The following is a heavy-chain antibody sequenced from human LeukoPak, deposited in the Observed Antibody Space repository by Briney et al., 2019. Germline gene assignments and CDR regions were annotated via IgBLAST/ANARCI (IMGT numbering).Heavy chain of an antibody. CDR2: ISAYNGNT. D-gene: IGHD3-22*01. V-gene: IGHV1-18*01. Sequence: GASVKVSCKASGYTFTSYGISWVRQAPGQGLEWMEWISAYNGNTNYAQKLQGRVTMTTDTSTSTAYMELRSLRSDDTAVYYCARVRPTTYSSGYYYVDYWGQGTLVTVSS. CDR3: ARVRPTTYSSGYYYVDY. CDR1: GYTFTSYG. J-gene: IGHJ4*02.